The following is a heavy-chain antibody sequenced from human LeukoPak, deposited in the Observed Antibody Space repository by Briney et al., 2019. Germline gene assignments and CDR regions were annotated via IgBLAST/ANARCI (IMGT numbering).Heavy chain of an antibody. J-gene: IGHJ4*02. CDR1: GFSLNTSGMS. Sequence: SGPALVKPTQTLTLTCTFSGFSLNTSGMSVSWSRQPPGKALEWLALIDWDDDEYYSTSLKTRLTISKDTSKNQVILTMTNMDPVDTATYYCARSPMGAAQFDYWGQGTQVTVSS. D-gene: IGHD1-26*01. CDR2: IDWDDDE. CDR3: ARSPMGAAQFDY. V-gene: IGHV2-70*01.